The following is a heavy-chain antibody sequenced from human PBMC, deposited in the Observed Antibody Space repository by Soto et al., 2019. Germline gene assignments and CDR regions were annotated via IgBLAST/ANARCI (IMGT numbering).Heavy chain of an antibody. Sequence: PGESLKISCKGSGYSFTSYWIGWVRQVPGKGLEWMGIIYTGDSDTRYSPSFQGQVTISADKSISTAYLQWSSLKASDTAIYYCARRRPEYSSSSLYGMDVWGQGTTVTVSS. CDR2: IYTGDSDT. J-gene: IGHJ6*02. D-gene: IGHD6-6*01. CDR3: ARRRPEYSSSSLYGMDV. CDR1: GYSFTSYW. V-gene: IGHV5-51*01.